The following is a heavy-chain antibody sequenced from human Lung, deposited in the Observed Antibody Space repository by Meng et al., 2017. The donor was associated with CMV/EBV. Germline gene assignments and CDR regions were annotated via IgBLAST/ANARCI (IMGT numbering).Heavy chain of an antibody. CDR3: ARWGVDTVKADYYYGMDV. J-gene: IGHJ6*02. Sequence: SCAASGFTFSSYAMHWVRQAPGKGLEWVAVISYDGSNKYYADSVKGRFTIPRDNSKNTLYLQMSSLRAEDTAVYYCARWGVDTVKADYYYGMDVWGQGNXV. CDR2: ISYDGSNK. V-gene: IGHV3-30*04. D-gene: IGHD5-18*01. CDR1: GFTFSSYA.